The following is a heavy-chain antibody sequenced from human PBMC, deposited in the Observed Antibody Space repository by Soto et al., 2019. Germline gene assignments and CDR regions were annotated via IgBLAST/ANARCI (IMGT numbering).Heavy chain of an antibody. J-gene: IGHJ4*02. Sequence: QVQLVESGGGVVQPGRSLRLSCAASGFTFSSYAMHWVRQAPGKGLEWVAVISYDGSNKYYADSVKGRFTISRDNSKNTLYLQMTSLRAEDTAVYYCARDRVTVRIDYWGQGTLVTVSS. D-gene: IGHD2-21*02. V-gene: IGHV3-30-3*01. CDR1: GFTFSSYA. CDR2: ISYDGSNK. CDR3: ARDRVTVRIDY.